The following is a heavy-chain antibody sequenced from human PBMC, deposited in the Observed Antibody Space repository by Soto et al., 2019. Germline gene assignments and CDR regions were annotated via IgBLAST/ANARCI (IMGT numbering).Heavy chain of an antibody. CDR1: GYSFTTDW. J-gene: IGHJ4*02. Sequence: GEPLKISCEVSGYSFTTDWMGWVRQMPGKGLEWMGIIFPADSDTRYSPSFEGQVTISADTPTNTIHLQWSSLKASDSAIYYCARHGSSGWYDQSDYWGQGTPVTVSS. V-gene: IGHV5-51*01. D-gene: IGHD6-19*01. CDR3: ARHGSSGWYDQSDY. CDR2: IFPADSDT.